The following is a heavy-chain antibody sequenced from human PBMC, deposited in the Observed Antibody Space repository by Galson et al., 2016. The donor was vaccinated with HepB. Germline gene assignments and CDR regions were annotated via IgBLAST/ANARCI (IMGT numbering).Heavy chain of an antibody. CDR3: ASSPSGLGDFDWLLFPPFDY. Sequence: SLRLSCAASGFSFSNSGMSWVRQAPGRGLEWVSGITRSGDATHYADSVKGRSTISRDNAKNSVYLQMNSLRAEDTAVYYCASSPSGLGDFDWLLFPPFDYWGQGTLVTVSS. CDR1: GFSFSNSG. J-gene: IGHJ4*02. D-gene: IGHD3-9*01. V-gene: IGHV3-21*01. CDR2: ITRSGDAT.